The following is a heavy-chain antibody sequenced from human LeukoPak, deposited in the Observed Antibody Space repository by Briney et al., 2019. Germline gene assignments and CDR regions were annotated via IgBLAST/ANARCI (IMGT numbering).Heavy chain of an antibody. Sequence: PSETLSLTCTVSGGSISSYYWSWIRQPPGKGLEWIGYIYYSGSTNYNPSLKSRVTISVDTSKNQFSLKLSSVTAADTAVYYCARGAEWYSSSLLGGYYFDYWGQGTPVTVSS. J-gene: IGHJ4*02. CDR2: IYYSGST. CDR3: ARGAEWYSSSLLGGYYFDY. CDR1: GGSISSYY. D-gene: IGHD6-13*01. V-gene: IGHV4-59*08.